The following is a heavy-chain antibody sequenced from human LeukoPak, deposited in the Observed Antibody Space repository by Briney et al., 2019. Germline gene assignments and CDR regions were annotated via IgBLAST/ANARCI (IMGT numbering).Heavy chain of an antibody. CDR2: VESRGNS. CDR1: KSSISTCY. Sequence: PSETLSLTCAFSKSSISTCYWTWIRQAPGNGLEWIGYVESRGNSNYNPSLKSRVTISLDSSRKHFSLSVTSVTAAYTAVYYCAAGAPKFLHLIYWGQGTLVTVSS. D-gene: IGHD3-10*01. J-gene: IGHJ4*02. V-gene: IGHV4-59*01. CDR3: AAGAPKFLHLIY.